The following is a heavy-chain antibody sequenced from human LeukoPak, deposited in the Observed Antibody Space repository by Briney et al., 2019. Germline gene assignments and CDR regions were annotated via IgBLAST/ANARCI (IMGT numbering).Heavy chain of an antibody. CDR1: GFTFSSYA. CDR3: ATAVEMATTPDY. V-gene: IGHV3-64*01. CDR2: ISSNGGST. J-gene: IGHJ4*02. D-gene: IGHD5-24*01. Sequence: GGSLRLSCAASGFTFSSYAMHWVRQAPGKGLEYVSAISSNGGSTYYANSVKGRLTISRDNSKNTLYLQMGSLRAEDMAVYYCATAVEMATTPDYWGQGTLVTVSS.